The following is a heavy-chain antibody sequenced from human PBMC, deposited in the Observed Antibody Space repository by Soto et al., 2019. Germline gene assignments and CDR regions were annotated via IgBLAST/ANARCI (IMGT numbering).Heavy chain of an antibody. Sequence: SETLSLTCTVSGGSISSGGYYWSWIRQHPGKGLEWIGYIYYSGSTYYNPSLKSRVTISVDTSKNQFSLKLSSVTAADTAVYYCAASILAAAGTNWFDPWGQGTLVTVSS. D-gene: IGHD6-13*01. V-gene: IGHV4-31*03. CDR2: IYYSGST. J-gene: IGHJ5*02. CDR1: GGSISSGGYY. CDR3: AASILAAAGTNWFDP.